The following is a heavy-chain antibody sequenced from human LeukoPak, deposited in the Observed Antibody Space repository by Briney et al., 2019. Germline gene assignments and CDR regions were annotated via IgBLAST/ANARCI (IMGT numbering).Heavy chain of an antibody. CDR2: ISNSGGST. CDR3: AKDQRYCSSTDCYD. V-gene: IGHV3-23*01. Sequence: PGGSLRLSCAASGFTFSSYAMSWVRQAPGKGLEWVSAISNSGGSTFYADSVKGRFTISRDNSKNALYLQMNSLRADDTAVYYCAKDQRYCSSTDCYDWGQGTLVTVSS. CDR1: GFTFSSYA. J-gene: IGHJ4*02. D-gene: IGHD2-2*01.